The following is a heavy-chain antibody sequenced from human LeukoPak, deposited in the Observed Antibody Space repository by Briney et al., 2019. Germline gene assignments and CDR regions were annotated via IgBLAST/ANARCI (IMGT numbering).Heavy chain of an antibody. CDR3: AREEFSVGATN. Sequence: ASVKVSCKASGYTFTGYYMHWVRRAPGQGLEWMGWINPNSGGTNYAQKFQGRVTMTRDTSISTAYMELSRLRSDDTAVYCCAREEFSVGATNWGQGTLVTVSS. J-gene: IGHJ4*02. D-gene: IGHD1-26*01. CDR1: GYTFTGYY. V-gene: IGHV1-2*02. CDR2: INPNSGGT.